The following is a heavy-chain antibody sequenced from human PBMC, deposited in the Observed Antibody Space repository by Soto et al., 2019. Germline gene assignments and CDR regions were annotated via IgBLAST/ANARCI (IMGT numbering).Heavy chain of an antibody. V-gene: IGHV3-33*01. CDR1: GFTFSRHG. CDR3: ARDDDYPDNGFEY. D-gene: IGHD4-17*01. Sequence: QVQLVESGGGVVQPGTSLRLSCAASGFTFSRHGMHWVRQTPGKGLEWLAVILNDASGHWYADSVKGRFTISRDNFETTLYLQMNGLRLEDTAMYYCARDDDYPDNGFEYWGQGTLVTVSS. CDR2: ILNDASGH. J-gene: IGHJ4*02.